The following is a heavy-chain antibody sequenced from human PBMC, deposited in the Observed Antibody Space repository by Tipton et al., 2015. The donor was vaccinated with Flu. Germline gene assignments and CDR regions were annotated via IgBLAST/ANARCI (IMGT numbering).Heavy chain of an antibody. D-gene: IGHD3-22*01. J-gene: IGHJ4*02. CDR3: ARDRGYFDSAAGLFDY. V-gene: IGHV4-4*02. CDR1: GGSITSSHW. CDR2: VNHVGSA. Sequence: SLRLSCAVSGGSITSSHWWSWIRQPPGKGLEWIGEVNHVGSANYDLSLKSRVSISVDTSKNQFFLKLTSVTAADTAVYYCARDRGYFDSAAGLFDYWGQGTLVTVSS.